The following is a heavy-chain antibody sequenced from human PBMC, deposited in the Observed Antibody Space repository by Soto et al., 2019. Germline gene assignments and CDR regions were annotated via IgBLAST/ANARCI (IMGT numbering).Heavy chain of an antibody. Sequence: GSLRLSCAASGFTFSSYAMSWVRQAPGKGLEWVSAISGSGGSTYYADSVKGRFTISRDNSKNTLYLQMNSLRAEDTAVYYCAKDFYSNYAWDYWGQGTLVTVSS. CDR2: ISGSGGST. J-gene: IGHJ4*02. D-gene: IGHD4-4*01. CDR3: AKDFYSNYAWDY. CDR1: GFTFSSYA. V-gene: IGHV3-23*01.